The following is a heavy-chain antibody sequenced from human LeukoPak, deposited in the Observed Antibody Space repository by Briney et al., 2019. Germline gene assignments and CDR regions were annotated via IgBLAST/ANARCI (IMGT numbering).Heavy chain of an antibody. CDR2: IRRDGRSK. CDR1: GFTFRNYW. D-gene: IGHD4-17*01. Sequence: GGSLRLSCAASGFTFRNYWIHWVRQAPGKGLDWVSHIRRDGRSKFYAESVKGRFTISRDNSKNTLYLQMNSLRAEDTAVYYCAKDRDDYGDDCWGQGILVTVST. J-gene: IGHJ4*02. CDR3: AKDRDDYGDDC. V-gene: IGHV3-30*02.